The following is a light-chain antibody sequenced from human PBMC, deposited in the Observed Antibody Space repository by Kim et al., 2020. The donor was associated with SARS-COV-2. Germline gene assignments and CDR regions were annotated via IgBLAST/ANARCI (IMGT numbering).Light chain of an antibody. CDR2: QTS. V-gene: IGKV1-5*03. J-gene: IGKJ1*01. CDR1: QYITNR. Sequence: SADVGDRGTITCRASQYITNRRGWYQQKAGKARKLLIYQTSTLESRERRRFSGSGSGTEITLTIRRLQTDDCATYYYQQNDTLWTFGQGTKVDIK. CDR3: QQNDTLWT.